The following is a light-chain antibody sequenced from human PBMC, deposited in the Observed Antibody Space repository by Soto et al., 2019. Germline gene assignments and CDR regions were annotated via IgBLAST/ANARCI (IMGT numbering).Light chain of an antibody. J-gene: IGLJ1*01. CDR3: SSYTRSSTLNYV. CDR1: SSDVGGYNY. CDR2: DVS. Sequence: SAVTQPASVSGSPGQSITLSCTGTSSDVGGYNYVSWYQQHPGKAPKLMIYDVSNRPSGVSNRFSGSKSGNTASLTISGLQAEEEADYYCSSYTRSSTLNYVFGTGTKVTVL. V-gene: IGLV2-14*01.